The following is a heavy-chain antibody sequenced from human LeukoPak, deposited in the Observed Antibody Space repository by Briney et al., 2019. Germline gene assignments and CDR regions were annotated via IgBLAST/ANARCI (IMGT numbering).Heavy chain of an antibody. Sequence: SETLSLTCTVSGGSVTGGTYYWSWIRQPPGKGLEWIGYFYYSGSTNFNPSLKSRVTISVDTSKNQFSLKLSSVTAADTAVYYCARAGYCSGGSCFRVYYFDSWGQGALVTVSS. J-gene: IGHJ4*02. CDR3: ARAGYCSGGSCFRVYYFDS. CDR2: FYYSGST. D-gene: IGHD2-15*01. V-gene: IGHV4-61*01. CDR1: GGSVTGGTYY.